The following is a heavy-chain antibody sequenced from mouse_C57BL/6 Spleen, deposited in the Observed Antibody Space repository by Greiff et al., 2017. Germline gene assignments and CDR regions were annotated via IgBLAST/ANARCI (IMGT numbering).Heavy chain of an antibody. CDR3: TTIYYDYEFAY. Sequence: VKLMESGAELVRPGASVTLSCKASGYTFTDYEMHWVKQTPVHGLEWIGVIDPETGGTAYNQKFKGKAILTADKSSSTAYMELRSLTSEDSAVYYCTTIYYDYEFAYWGQGTLVTVSA. V-gene: IGHV1-15*01. CDR1: GYTFTDYE. D-gene: IGHD2-4*01. CDR2: IDPETGGT. J-gene: IGHJ3*01.